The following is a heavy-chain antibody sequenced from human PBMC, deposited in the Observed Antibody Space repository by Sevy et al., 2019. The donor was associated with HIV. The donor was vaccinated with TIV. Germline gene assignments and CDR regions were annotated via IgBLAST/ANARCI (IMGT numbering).Heavy chain of an antibody. D-gene: IGHD2-15*01. Sequence: GGSLRLSCAASGFTFSSYAMAWVRQAPGKGLEWVAAISGSGNTAYYADFVKGRFTISRDNSKHARFLQIDNPRADDTAVYYCTKESRLIWSGGRCNGYHFDYWGQGTRVTVSS. V-gene: IGHV3-23*01. J-gene: IGHJ4*02. CDR2: ISGSGNTA. CDR3: TKESRLIWSGGRCNGYHFDY. CDR1: GFTFSSYA.